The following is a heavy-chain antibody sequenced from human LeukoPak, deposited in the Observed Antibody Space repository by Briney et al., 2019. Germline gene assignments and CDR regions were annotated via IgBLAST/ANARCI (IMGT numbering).Heavy chain of an antibody. CDR3: ARARRIAVAGTSDYYYYGMDV. CDR1: GGSISSYY. D-gene: IGHD6-19*01. V-gene: IGHV4-4*07. CDR2: IYTSGST. Sequence: PSETLSLTCTVSGGSISSYYWSWIRQPAGKGLEWIGRIYTSGSTNYNPSLKSRVTTSVDTSKNQFSLKLSSVTAADTAVYYCARARRIAVAGTSDYYYYGMDVWGQGTTVTVSS. J-gene: IGHJ6*02.